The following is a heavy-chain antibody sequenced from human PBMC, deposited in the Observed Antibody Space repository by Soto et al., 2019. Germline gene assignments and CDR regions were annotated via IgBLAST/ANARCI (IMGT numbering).Heavy chain of an antibody. CDR3: ARDRGPSSGYYPYWFDP. CDR1: GGTFSSYA. J-gene: IGHJ5*02. V-gene: IGHV1-69*12. D-gene: IGHD3-22*01. CDR2: IIPIFGTA. Sequence: QVQLVQSGAEVKKPGSSVKVSCKASGGTFSSYAISWVRQAPGQGLEWMGEIIPIFGTANYAQKFQGRAKITADESTSTADMELSSLRSEDTAMYYCARDRGPSSGYYPYWFDPWGQGTLVSVSS.